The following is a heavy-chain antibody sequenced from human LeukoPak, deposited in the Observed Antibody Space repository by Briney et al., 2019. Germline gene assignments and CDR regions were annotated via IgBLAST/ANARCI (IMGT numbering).Heavy chain of an antibody. CDR2: IYPGAYDT. CDR3: ARRFVLNAFDI. D-gene: IGHD6-6*01. V-gene: IGHV5-51*01. CDR1: GYSFTYYW. J-gene: IGHJ3*02. Sequence: GESLKISCEGSGYSFTYYWIGLVRQMPGKGLELMGIIYPGAYDTRYSPSFQGQVTISADKSISTAYLQWSSLKASDTAMYYCARRFVLNAFDIWGQGTMVTVSS.